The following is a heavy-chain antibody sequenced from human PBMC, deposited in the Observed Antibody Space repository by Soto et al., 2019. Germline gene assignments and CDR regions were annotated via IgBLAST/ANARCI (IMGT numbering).Heavy chain of an antibody. D-gene: IGHD3-3*01. Sequence: QVQLVQSGAEVKKPGASVKVSCKPSGYTFTDYYLHWVRQTPGQGREWRGCISPYSGGTNAAQKFQGRVTMSSNKSISTVYMELNRLRSDDKALYFCARGSAITIFVVPSFFSKYLAVWGQGTTVIVSS. CDR1: GYTFTDYY. CDR2: ISPYSGGT. CDR3: ARGSAITIFVVPSFFSKYLAV. J-gene: IGHJ6*02. V-gene: IGHV1-2*02.